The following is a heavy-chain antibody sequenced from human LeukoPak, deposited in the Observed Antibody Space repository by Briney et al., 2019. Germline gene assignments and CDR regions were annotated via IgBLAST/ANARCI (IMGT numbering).Heavy chain of an antibody. Sequence: GGSLRLSCAASGFTFNSFGMHWVRQAPGKGLEWVAVISYDGSNKYFADSVKGRFTISRDNSKNTLYLQTNSLRAEDTAVYYCAKDYDSSGWAAFDIWGQGTMVTVSS. CDR2: ISYDGSNK. D-gene: IGHD3-22*01. CDR1: GFTFNSFG. V-gene: IGHV3-30*18. J-gene: IGHJ3*02. CDR3: AKDYDSSGWAAFDI.